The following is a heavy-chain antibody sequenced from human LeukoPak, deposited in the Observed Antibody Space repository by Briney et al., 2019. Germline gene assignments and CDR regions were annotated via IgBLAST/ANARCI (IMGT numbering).Heavy chain of an antibody. Sequence: GGSLRLSCAASGFSFDDYGMSWVRQAPGKGLEWVSGINWNGGSTGYADSVKGRFTISRDNAKNSLSLQMNSLRVGDTALYYCARGGISIFGVVIYMDVWGKGTTVTVSS. CDR3: ARGGISIFGVVIYMDV. J-gene: IGHJ6*03. D-gene: IGHD3-3*01. CDR2: INWNGGST. CDR1: GFSFDDYG. V-gene: IGHV3-20*04.